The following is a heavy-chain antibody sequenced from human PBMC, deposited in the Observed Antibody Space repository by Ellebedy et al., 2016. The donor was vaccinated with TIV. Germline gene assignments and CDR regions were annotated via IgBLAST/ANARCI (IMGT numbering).Heavy chain of an antibody. J-gene: IGHJ6*02. V-gene: IGHV4-39*01. CDR1: GGSISSSSYY. CDR3: ATYTGSYAYYYYGMDV. Sequence: MPSETLSLTCTVSGGSISSSSYYWGWIRQPPGKGLEWIGSIYYSGRTYYNPSLKSRVTISVDTSKNQFSLKLSSVTAADTAVYYCATYTGSYAYYYYGMDVWGQGTTVTVSS. CDR2: IYYSGRT. D-gene: IGHD3-16*01.